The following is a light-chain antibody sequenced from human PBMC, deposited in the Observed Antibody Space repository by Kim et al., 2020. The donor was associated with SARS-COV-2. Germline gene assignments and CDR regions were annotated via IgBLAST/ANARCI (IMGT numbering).Light chain of an antibody. J-gene: IGKJ4*01. Sequence: EIVLTQSPGPLSLSPGERATLSCRASQSVSSSYLAWYQQKPGQAPRLLIYGASSRATGIPDRFSGSGSGTDFTLTISRLEPEDFAVYYCQQYGSSLPFGGGTKVVI. V-gene: IGKV3-20*01. CDR1: QSVSSSY. CDR3: QQYGSSLP. CDR2: GAS.